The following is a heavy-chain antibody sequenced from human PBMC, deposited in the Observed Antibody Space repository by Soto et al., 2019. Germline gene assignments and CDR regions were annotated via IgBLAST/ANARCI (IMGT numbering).Heavy chain of an antibody. CDR2: IYYSGST. J-gene: IGHJ6*02. V-gene: IGHV4-39*07. D-gene: IGHD5-12*01. CDR3: AKRGYSGYDFWAYYAMDV. Sequence: PSQTQSLTCTVSGGSISSSSYCRSWIRQPPGKGLEWIGEIYYSGSTNYNPSLKSRVTISVDKSENQFSLKLSSVTAADTAVYFCAKRGYSGYDFWAYYAMDVWGQGTTVTVS. CDR1: GGSISSSSYC.